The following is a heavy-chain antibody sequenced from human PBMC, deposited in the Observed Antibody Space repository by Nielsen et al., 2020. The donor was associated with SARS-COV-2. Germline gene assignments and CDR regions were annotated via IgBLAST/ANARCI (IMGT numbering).Heavy chain of an antibody. V-gene: IGHV4-30-2*01. D-gene: IGHD4-17*01. Sequence: SETLSLTCAVSGGSISSGGYSWSWIRQPPGKGLEWIGYIYQSGSTYYNPSLKSRATISVDRSKNPFSLKLSSVTAADTAVYYCARMTTVTTYYFDYWGQGTLVTVSS. CDR3: ARMTTVTTYYFDY. J-gene: IGHJ4*02. CDR1: GGSISSGGYS. CDR2: IYQSGST.